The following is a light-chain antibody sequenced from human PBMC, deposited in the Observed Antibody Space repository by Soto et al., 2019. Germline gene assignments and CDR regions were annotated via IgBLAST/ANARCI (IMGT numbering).Light chain of an antibody. J-gene: IGKJ1*01. CDR1: QSISSY. V-gene: IGKV1-39*01. CDR2: AAS. CDR3: QQSYSTPWT. Sequence: DIQMTQSPSSLSASVGDRVTITCRASQSISSYLNWYQQKPGKAPKLLIYAASSLQSGVPSRFSGSGSGTDVTLLISSLQPEDFATYYCQQSYSTPWTFGQGTKVEIK.